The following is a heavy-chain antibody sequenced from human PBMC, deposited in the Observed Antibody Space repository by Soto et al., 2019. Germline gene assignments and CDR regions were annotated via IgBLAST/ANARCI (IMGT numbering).Heavy chain of an antibody. Sequence: GASVKLSGKASGGTFSSYAISWVRQAPGQGLEWMGGIIPIFGTANYAQKFQGRVTITADESTSTAYMELSSLRSEDTAVYYCARADPRVGGMDVWGQGTTVTVSS. V-gene: IGHV1-69*13. CDR1: GGTFSSYA. D-gene: IGHD1-26*01. CDR3: ARADPRVGGMDV. J-gene: IGHJ6*02. CDR2: IIPIFGTA.